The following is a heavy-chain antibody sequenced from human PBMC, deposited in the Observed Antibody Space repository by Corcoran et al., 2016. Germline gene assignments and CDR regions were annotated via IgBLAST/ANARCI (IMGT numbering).Heavy chain of an antibody. CDR2: IRSKAYGGTT. V-gene: IGHV3-49*03. CDR1: GFTFGDYA. Sequence: EVQLVESGGGLVQPGRSLRLSCTASGFTFGDYAMSWFRQAPGKGLEWVGFIRSKAYGGTTEYAASVKGRFTISRDDSKSIAYLQMNSLKTEDTAVYYCTRETGYSSSWYIYYGMDVWGQGTTVTVSS. J-gene: IGHJ6*02. CDR3: TRETGYSSSWYIYYGMDV. D-gene: IGHD6-13*01.